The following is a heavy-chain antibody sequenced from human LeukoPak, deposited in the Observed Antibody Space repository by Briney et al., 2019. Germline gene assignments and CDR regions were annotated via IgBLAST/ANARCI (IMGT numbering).Heavy chain of an antibody. CDR1: GGSFSGYY. V-gene: IGHV4-34*01. J-gene: IGHJ5*02. CDR2: INHSGST. Sequence: PSETLSLTYAVYGGSFSGYYWSWIRQPPGKGLEWIGEINHSGSTNYNPSLKSRVTISVDTSKNQFSLKLSSVTAADTAVYYCARTPLRGATFFTSYPNWFDTWGQGTLVTVSS. CDR3: ARTPLRGATFFTSYPNWFDT. D-gene: IGHD3-10*01.